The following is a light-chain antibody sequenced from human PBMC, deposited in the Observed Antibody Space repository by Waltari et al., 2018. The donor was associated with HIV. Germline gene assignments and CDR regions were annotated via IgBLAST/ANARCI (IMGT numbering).Light chain of an antibody. J-gene: IGKJ2*02. V-gene: IGKV3-15*01. CDR3: HQYNNWPPGT. Sequence: DIVLTQSPATLSVSPGERATLSCRASQSVSSNLAWYQQKPGQVSRLLIYGASTRATGIPARFSGSGSGTEFTLTISSLQSEDFAIYYCHQYNNWPPGTFGQGTKLEIK. CDR2: GAS. CDR1: QSVSSN.